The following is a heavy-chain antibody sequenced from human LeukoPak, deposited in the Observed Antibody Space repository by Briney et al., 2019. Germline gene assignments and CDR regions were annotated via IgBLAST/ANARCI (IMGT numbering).Heavy chain of an antibody. V-gene: IGHV3-48*02. J-gene: IGHJ1*01. CDR2: ISRSSRTI. CDR3: ARDRYFDSSGYYLPYFQH. CDR1: GFTFSTYD. Sequence: GGSLRLSCAASGFTFSTYDMNWVRQAPGKGLEWVSYISRSSRTIYYADFVKGRVTISRDNAKNSLYLQMNSLRDEDTAVYYCARDRYFDSSGYYLPYFQHWGQGTLVTVSS. D-gene: IGHD3-22*01.